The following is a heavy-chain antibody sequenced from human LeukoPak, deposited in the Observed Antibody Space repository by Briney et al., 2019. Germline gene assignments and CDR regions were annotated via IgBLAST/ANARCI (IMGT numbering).Heavy chain of an antibody. CDR1: GFTFSHHG. Sequence: GGSLRLSFAASGFTFSHHGMHWVRQAPGKGLEWVAFIRNDGSNHYYADSVKGRFTISRDNSKNNVYLQMYSLRAEDTAVYYCAKPGGYGGYVRLNYYFDYWGQGTLVTVSS. CDR2: IRNDGSNH. D-gene: IGHD5-12*01. V-gene: IGHV3-30*02. J-gene: IGHJ4*02. CDR3: AKPGGYGGYVRLNYYFDY.